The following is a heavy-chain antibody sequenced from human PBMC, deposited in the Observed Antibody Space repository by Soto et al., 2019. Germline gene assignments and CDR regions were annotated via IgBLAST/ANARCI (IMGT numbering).Heavy chain of an antibody. CDR2: IWYDGSNK. CDR3: ARDESVKGGWRNFDY. V-gene: IGHV3-33*01. D-gene: IGHD6-19*01. Sequence: GGSLRLSCAASGFTFSSYGMHWVRQAPGKGLEWVAVIWYDGSNKYYADSVKGRFTISRDNSKNTLYLQMNSPRAEDTAVYYCARDESVKGGWRNFDYWGQGTLVTVSS. J-gene: IGHJ4*02. CDR1: GFTFSSYG.